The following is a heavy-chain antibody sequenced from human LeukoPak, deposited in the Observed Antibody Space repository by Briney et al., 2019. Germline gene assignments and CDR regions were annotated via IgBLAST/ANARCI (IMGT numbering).Heavy chain of an antibody. CDR3: ARVGGSYFSGDY. CDR1: GFTFSSYA. V-gene: IGHV3-7*01. D-gene: IGHD1-26*01. CDR2: IKQDGSEK. Sequence: GGSLRLSCAASGFTFSSYAMSWVRQAPGKGLEWVANIKQDGSEKYYVDSVKGRFTISRDNAKNSLYLQMNSLRAEDTAVYYCARVGGSYFSGDYWGQGTLVTVSS. J-gene: IGHJ4*02.